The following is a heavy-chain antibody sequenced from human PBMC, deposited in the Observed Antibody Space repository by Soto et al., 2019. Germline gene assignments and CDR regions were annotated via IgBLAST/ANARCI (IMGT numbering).Heavy chain of an antibody. CDR3: AKKRYSSSGYFDY. CDR1: GFTFSSYG. J-gene: IGHJ4*02. Sequence: GGSLRLSCAASGFTFSSYGMHWVRQAPGKGLEWVAVISYDGSNKYYADSVKGRFTISRDNSKNTLYLQMNSLRAEDTAVYYCAKKRYSSSGYFDYWCQGTLVTVSS. CDR2: ISYDGSNK. D-gene: IGHD6-13*01. V-gene: IGHV3-30*18.